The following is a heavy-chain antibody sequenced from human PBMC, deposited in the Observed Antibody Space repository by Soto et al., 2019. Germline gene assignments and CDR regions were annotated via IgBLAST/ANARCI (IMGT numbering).Heavy chain of an antibody. D-gene: IGHD2-15*01. CDR2: IRNKTYGRTT. CDR1: GFTFDNYA. CDR3: ARAESPAVAYFFDN. V-gene: IGHV3-49*04. Sequence: GGSLRLSCSGSGFTFDNYAMNWVRQAPGKGLEWVGLIRNKTYGRTTEYAASVKGRFTISRDDSSGIAYLQMNSLKTEDSAVYFCARAESPAVAYFFDNWGQGTLVTAPQ. J-gene: IGHJ4*02.